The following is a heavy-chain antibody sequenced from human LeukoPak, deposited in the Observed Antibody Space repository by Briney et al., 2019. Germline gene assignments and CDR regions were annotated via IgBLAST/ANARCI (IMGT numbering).Heavy chain of an antibody. V-gene: IGHV1-46*01. D-gene: IGHD3-3*01. J-gene: IGHJ6*02. CDR2: INPSGGST. CDR3: AREPSLEWLFGRFLPYYYYGMDV. CDR1: GYTFTNYY. Sequence: ASVKVSCKASGYTFTNYYMHWVRQAPGQGLEWMGIINPSGGSTSYAQKFQGRVTMTRDTSTSTVYMELSSLRSEDTAVYYCAREPSLEWLFGRFLPYYYYGMDVWGQGTTVTVSS.